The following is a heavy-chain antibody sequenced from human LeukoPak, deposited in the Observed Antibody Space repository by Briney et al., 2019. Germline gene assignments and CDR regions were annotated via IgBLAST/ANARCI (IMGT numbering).Heavy chain of an antibody. CDR1: RFTFSDYY. J-gene: IGHJ4*02. Sequence: GGSLRLSCAASRFTFSDYYMSWIRQAPGKGLEWVSYISSSGSTIYYADSVKGRFTISRDNAKNSLYLQMNSLRAEDTAVYYCAREWDGGDYYDSSGFEEFDYWGQGTLVTVSS. V-gene: IGHV3-11*04. CDR3: AREWDGGDYYDSSGFEEFDY. D-gene: IGHD3-22*01. CDR2: ISSSGSTI.